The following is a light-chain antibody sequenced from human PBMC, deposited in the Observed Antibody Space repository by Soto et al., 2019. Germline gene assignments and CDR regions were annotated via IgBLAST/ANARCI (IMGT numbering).Light chain of an antibody. V-gene: IGKV1-5*03. CDR1: QTISSW. J-gene: IGKJ1*01. CDR2: KAS. CDR3: QHYNSYSEA. Sequence: DIQMTQSPSTLYGSVGDRVTITCRASQTISSWLAWYQQKPGKAPKLLIYKASTLKSGVPSWFSGSGSGTEFTLTISSLQPDDFATYYCQHYNSYSEAFGQGTKVDIK.